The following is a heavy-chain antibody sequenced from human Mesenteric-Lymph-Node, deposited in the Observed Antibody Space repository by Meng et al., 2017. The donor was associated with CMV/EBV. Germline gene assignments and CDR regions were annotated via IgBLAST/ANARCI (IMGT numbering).Heavy chain of an antibody. CDR2: ISTDGSST. D-gene: IGHD2-2*02. CDR3: ARSPTCSSTSCYTDLFRYYFDY. Sequence: GGSLRLSCAASGFTFSSYWMHWVRQAPGKGLVWVSRISTDGSSTNYADSVKGRFTISRDNAKNSLYLQMNSLRAEDTAVYYCARSPTCSSTSCYTDLFRYYFDYWGQGTLVTVSS. J-gene: IGHJ4*02. V-gene: IGHV3-74*01. CDR1: GFTFSSYW.